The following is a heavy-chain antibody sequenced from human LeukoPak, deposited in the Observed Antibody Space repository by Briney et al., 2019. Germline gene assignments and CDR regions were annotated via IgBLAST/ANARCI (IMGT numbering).Heavy chain of an antibody. CDR1: GYSVSSGYY. J-gene: IGHJ5*02. D-gene: IGHD6-25*01. Sequence: SETLSLTCTVSGYSVSSGYYWGWIRQPPGKGLEWIATIYHSGSTYYNPSLKSRVTISVDTSKSQFSLKLRSVTAADTAVYYCASRIAAAPFDPWGQGILVTVSS. CDR3: ASRIAAAPFDP. V-gene: IGHV4-38-2*02. CDR2: IYHSGST.